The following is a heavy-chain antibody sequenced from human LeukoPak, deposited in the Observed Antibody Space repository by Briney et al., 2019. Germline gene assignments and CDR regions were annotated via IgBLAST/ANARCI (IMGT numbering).Heavy chain of an antibody. D-gene: IGHD1-1*01. Sequence: GGSLRLSCAASGFTFSSHGMSWVRQAPGKGLEWVSTISGSGDYTYYADSVKGRFTISRDNSKNTLYLQMNSLRAEDTAVYYCARTTNFGYYYYYMDVWGKGTTVTISS. CDR3: ARTTNFGYYYYYMDV. J-gene: IGHJ6*03. CDR1: GFTFSSHG. CDR2: ISGSGDYT. V-gene: IGHV3-23*01.